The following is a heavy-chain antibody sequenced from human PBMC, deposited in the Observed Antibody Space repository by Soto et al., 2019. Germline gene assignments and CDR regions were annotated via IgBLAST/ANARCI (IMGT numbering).Heavy chain of an antibody. V-gene: IGHV3-48*02. CDR1: GFTFGTYS. D-gene: IGHD3-3*01. J-gene: IGHJ6*02. CDR2: ISYDSDTI. Sequence: PGGSLRLSCAGSGFTFGTYSMNWVRQAAGKGLEWIAYISYDSDTIQYADSVKGRFTISRDNAKNSLYLQMNSVRDEDTAVYYCARLYYDYVWGQGTTVTVSS. CDR3: ARLYYDYV.